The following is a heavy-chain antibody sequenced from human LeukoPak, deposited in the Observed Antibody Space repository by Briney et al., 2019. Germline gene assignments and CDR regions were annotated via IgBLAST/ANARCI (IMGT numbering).Heavy chain of an antibody. V-gene: IGHV3-23*01. Sequence: GGSLRLSCAASGFTFSSYEMNWVRQAPGKGLGWVSAISGSGGSTYYADSVKGRFTISRDNSKNTLYLQMNSLRAEDTAVYYCAKHSTYESALLGFDPWGQGTLVTVSS. D-gene: IGHD3-22*01. CDR2: ISGSGGST. CDR3: AKHSTYESALLGFDP. CDR1: GFTFSSYE. J-gene: IGHJ5*02.